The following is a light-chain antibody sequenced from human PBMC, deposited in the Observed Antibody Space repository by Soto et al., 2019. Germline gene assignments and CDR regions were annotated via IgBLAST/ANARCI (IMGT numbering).Light chain of an antibody. CDR3: GSYTSSSSLV. J-gene: IGLJ2*01. CDR2: DVS. V-gene: IGLV2-14*01. CDR1: SSDVGGYNY. Sequence: QSVLTQPASVSGSPGQSITISCTGTSSDVGGYNYVSWYQQHPGKAPKLMIYDVSNRPSGGSNRFSGSKSGNTASLTISGIQAEDEADYYCGSYTSSSSLVFGGGNKVTVL.